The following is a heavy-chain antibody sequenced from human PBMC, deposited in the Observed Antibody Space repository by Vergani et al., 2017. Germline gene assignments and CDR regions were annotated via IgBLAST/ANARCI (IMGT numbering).Heavy chain of an antibody. V-gene: IGHV3-49*03. CDR1: GFTFGDYA. J-gene: IGHJ4*02. D-gene: IGHD5-24*01. CDR3: TRGSPDGYNYYFDY. CDR2: IRSKAYGGTT. Sequence: EVQLVESGGGFVQPGRSLRLSCTASGFTFGDYAMSWFRQAPGKGLEWGGFIRSKAYGGTTEYAASVKGRFTISRDDAKSIAYLQMNSLKTEDTAVYYCTRGSPDGYNYYFDYWGQGTLVTVSS.